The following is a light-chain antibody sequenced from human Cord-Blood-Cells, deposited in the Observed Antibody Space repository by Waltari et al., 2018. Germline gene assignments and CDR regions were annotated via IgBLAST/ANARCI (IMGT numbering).Light chain of an antibody. Sequence: IQLTQSPSSLSPSVGHTVTITCQASQDISNYLNWYQQKPGKAPKLLIYDASNLETGVPSRFSGSGSGTDFTFTISSLQPEDIATYYCQQYDNLYTFGQGTKLEIK. CDR2: DAS. CDR3: QQYDNLYT. V-gene: IGKV1-33*01. CDR1: QDISNY. J-gene: IGKJ2*01.